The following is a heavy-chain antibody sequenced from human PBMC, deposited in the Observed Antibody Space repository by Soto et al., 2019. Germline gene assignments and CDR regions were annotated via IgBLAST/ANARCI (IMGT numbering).Heavy chain of an antibody. J-gene: IGHJ6*02. CDR3: ARQGIAASWYYYGMDV. Sequence: PSETLSLTCTVSGGSISSYYWSWIRQPPGKGLEWIGYIYYSGSTNYNPSLKSRVTISVDTSKNQFSLKLSSVTAADTAVYYCARQGIAASWYYYGMDVWGQGTTVTVSS. CDR2: IYYSGST. V-gene: IGHV4-59*08. D-gene: IGHD6-13*01. CDR1: GGSISSYY.